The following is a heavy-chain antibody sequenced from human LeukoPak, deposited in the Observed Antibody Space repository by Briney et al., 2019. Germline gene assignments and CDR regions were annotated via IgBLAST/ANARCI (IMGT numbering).Heavy chain of an antibody. CDR1: GGSLSGSSYH. CDR3: ATTYSYTSGGYDY. V-gene: IGHV4-39*01. CDR2: INYSGTT. Sequence: SETLSLTCTVSGGSLSGSSYHWGWIRQSPGKGLEWIGSINYSGTTYYNPSLKSRVTISVDTSKNQFSLKVSSVTAADTAVYYCATTYSYTSGGYDYWGQGTLVTVSS. J-gene: IGHJ4*02. D-gene: IGHD5-18*01.